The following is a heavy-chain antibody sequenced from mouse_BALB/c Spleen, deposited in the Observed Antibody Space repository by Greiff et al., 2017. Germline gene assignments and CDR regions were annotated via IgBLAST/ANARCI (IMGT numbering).Heavy chain of an antibody. D-gene: IGHD2-1*01. V-gene: IGHV1-7*01. J-gene: IGHJ3*01. Sequence: VQLQQPGAELAKPGASVKMSCKASGYTFTSYWMHWVKQRPGQGLEWIGYINPSTGYTEYNQKFKDKATLTADKSSSTAYMQLSSLTSEDSAVYYCARDGNYWFAYWGQGTLVTVSA. CDR2: INPSTGYT. CDR1: GYTFTSYW. CDR3: ARDGNYWFAY.